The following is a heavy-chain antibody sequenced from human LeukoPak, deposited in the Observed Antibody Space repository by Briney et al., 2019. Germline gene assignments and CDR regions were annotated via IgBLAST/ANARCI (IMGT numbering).Heavy chain of an antibody. CDR2: LSASGGNT. Sequence: GGSLRLSCAASGFTFSRYSMNWVRQAPGKGLEWVSGLSASGGNTYYGDSVKGRFTISRDNSKNTLYLQMNSLRAEDTAVYYCAKGLKGYSAYEQIDYWGQGTLATVSS. D-gene: IGHD5-12*01. J-gene: IGHJ4*02. CDR1: GFTFSRYS. CDR3: AKGLKGYSAYEQIDY. V-gene: IGHV3-23*01.